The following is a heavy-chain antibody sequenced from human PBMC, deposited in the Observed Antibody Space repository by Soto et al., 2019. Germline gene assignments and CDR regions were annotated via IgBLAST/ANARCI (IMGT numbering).Heavy chain of an antibody. Sequence: SVKVSCKASGGTFSSYTISWVRQAPGQGLEWMGRIIPILGIANYAQKFQGRVTITADKSTSTAYMELSSLRSEDTAVYYCAREGDSSGPTNWFDPWGQGTLVTVSS. V-gene: IGHV1-69*04. J-gene: IGHJ5*02. D-gene: IGHD6-19*01. CDR3: AREGDSSGPTNWFDP. CDR1: GGTFSSYT. CDR2: IIPILGIA.